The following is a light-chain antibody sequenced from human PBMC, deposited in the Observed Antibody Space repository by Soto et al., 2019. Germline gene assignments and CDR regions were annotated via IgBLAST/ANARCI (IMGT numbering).Light chain of an antibody. CDR3: QQYDKWPPWT. Sequence: DIVMTQSPATLSVSPGERATLSCRASQSVSTNLAWYQQRRGQAPRLLIFGASTRATGIPARFSGSGSGTEFTLTISSLESEDFAVYCCQQYDKWPPWTFGQGTKVEIK. V-gene: IGKV3-15*01. CDR2: GAS. CDR1: QSVSTN. J-gene: IGKJ1*01.